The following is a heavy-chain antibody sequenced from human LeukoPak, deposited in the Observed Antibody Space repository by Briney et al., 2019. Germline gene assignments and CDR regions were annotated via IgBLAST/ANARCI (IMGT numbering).Heavy chain of an antibody. CDR2: IRYDGSNK. CDR3: AKDRRGIAAAGTLDY. V-gene: IGHV3-30*02. CDR1: GFTFSSYG. D-gene: IGHD6-13*01. J-gene: IGHJ4*02. Sequence: PGGSLRLSCAASGFTFSSYGMHWVRQAPGKGLEWVAFIRYDGSNKYYADSVKGRFTISRDNSKNTLYLQMNSLRAEDTAVYYCAKDRRGIAAAGTLDYWGQGTLVTVSP.